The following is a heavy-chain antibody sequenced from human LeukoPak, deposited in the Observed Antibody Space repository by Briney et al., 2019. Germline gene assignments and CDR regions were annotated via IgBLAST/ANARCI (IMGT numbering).Heavy chain of an antibody. V-gene: IGHV1-46*01. J-gene: IGHJ3*02. CDR3: AKVGEYQLLLYAFDM. Sequence: ASVKVSCKASGYTFTSYYMHWVRQAPGQGLEWMGIINPSSGSTSYAQKFQGRVTMTRDMSTSTVYMELSSLRSEDTAVYYCAKVGEYQLLLYAFDMWGQGTMVTVSS. CDR1: GYTFTSYY. CDR2: INPSSGST. D-gene: IGHD2-2*01.